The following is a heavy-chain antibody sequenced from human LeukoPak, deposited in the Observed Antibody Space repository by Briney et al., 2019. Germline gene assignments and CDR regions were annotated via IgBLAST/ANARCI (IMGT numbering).Heavy chain of an antibody. CDR3: ARAAADYFDY. CDR1: GGSISSYY. V-gene: IGHV4-59*08. J-gene: IGHJ4*02. D-gene: IGHD6-13*01. Sequence: SETLSLTCTVSGGSISSYYWSWIRQPPGKGLEWIGYIYYSGSTNYNPYLKSRVTISVDTSKNQFSLKLSSVTAADTAVYYCARAAADYFDYWGQGTLVTVSS. CDR2: IYYSGST.